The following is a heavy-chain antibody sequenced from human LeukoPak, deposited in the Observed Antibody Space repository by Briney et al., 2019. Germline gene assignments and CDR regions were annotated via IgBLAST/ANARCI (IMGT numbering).Heavy chain of an antibody. Sequence: ASVKVSCKSFGYTFTSNYMHWVRQAPGQGLEWMGWINPNSGGTNYAQKFQGRVTMTRDTSISTAYMEPSRLRSDDTAVYYCAREYDSSGYYYGWFDPWGQGTLVTVSS. J-gene: IGHJ5*02. CDR1: GYTFTSNY. CDR2: INPNSGGT. D-gene: IGHD3-22*01. CDR3: AREYDSSGYYYGWFDP. V-gene: IGHV1-2*02.